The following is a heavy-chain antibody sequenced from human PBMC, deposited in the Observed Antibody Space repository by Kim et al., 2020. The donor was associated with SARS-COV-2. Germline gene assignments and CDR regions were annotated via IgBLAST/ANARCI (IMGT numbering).Heavy chain of an antibody. V-gene: IGHV4-4*09. D-gene: IGHD5-18*01. Sequence: NHSHKSRVTKSVDTSKNQFSLKLSSVTAADTAVDYCARGNLDTAMAHFDYWGQGTLVTVSS. J-gene: IGHJ4*02. CDR3: ARGNLDTAMAHFDY.